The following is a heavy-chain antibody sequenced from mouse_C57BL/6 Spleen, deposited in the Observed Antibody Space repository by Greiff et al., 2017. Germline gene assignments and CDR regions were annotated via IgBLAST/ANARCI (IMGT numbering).Heavy chain of an antibody. CDR2: FYPGSGSI. CDR3: ARHEEEIEDGDYFYYFDY. Sequence: QVQLQQSGAELVKPGASVKLSCKASGYTFTEYTIHWVKQRSGQGLEWIGWFYPGSGSIKYNEKFKDKATLTADKSSSTVYMELSRLTSEDSAVYFCARHEEEIEDGDYFYYFDYWGQGTTLTVSS. CDR1: GYTFTEYT. V-gene: IGHV1-62-2*01. J-gene: IGHJ2*01. D-gene: IGHD2-13*01.